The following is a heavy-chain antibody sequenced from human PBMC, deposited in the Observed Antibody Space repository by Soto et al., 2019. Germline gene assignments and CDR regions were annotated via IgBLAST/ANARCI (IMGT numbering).Heavy chain of an antibody. CDR3: TRDPSGWGLDV. V-gene: IGHV3-13*04. CDR1: GFTFSSYD. Sequence: EEQLVESGGGLVQPGGSLRLSCAASGFTFSSYDMHWVRQATGKGLEWVSAIGTAGDTHYSGSVKGRFTISRENAKNSLYLQMNSLTVGDTAVYFCTRDPSGWGLDVWGQGTTVTVSS. J-gene: IGHJ6*02. CDR2: IGTAGDT. D-gene: IGHD6-19*01.